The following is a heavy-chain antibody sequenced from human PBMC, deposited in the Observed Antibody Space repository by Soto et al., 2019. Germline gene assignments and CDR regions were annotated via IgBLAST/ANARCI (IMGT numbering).Heavy chain of an antibody. CDR3: AKRYHHDSSDYYGCLDS. J-gene: IGHJ4*02. V-gene: IGHV4-34*01. CDR1: GGSFSGYY. CDR2: INHSGST. D-gene: IGHD3-22*01. Sequence: SETLSLTCAVYGGSFSGYYWSWIRQPPGKGLEWIGEINHSGSTNYNPSLKSRVTISVDTSKNQFSLKLSSVTAADTALYFCAKRYHHDSSDYYGCLDSWGQGTLVTVSS.